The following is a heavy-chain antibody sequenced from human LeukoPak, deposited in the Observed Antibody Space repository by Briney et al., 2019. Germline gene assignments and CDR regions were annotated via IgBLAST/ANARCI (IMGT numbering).Heavy chain of an antibody. CDR1: GYTSTDYL. V-gene: IGHV1-2*02. CDR3: ASGNSRYYYGMDV. Sequence: GASVKVSCKTSGYTSTDYLIFWVRQAPGQGLEWMGWINPNSGGTNYAQKFQGRVTMTRDTSISTAYMELSRLRSDDTAVYYCASGNSRYYYGMDVWGQGTTVTVSS. D-gene: IGHD6-13*01. J-gene: IGHJ6*02. CDR2: INPNSGGT.